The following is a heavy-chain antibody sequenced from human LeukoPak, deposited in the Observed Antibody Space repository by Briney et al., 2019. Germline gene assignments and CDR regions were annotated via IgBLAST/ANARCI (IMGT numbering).Heavy chain of an antibody. CDR2: IQYDESTK. Sequence: PGGSLRLSCAASGFTFSSYEMNWVRQAPGKGLEWVAFIQYDESTKYYADSLKGRFTISRDNSKNTLNLQMNSLRAEDTAVYYCARDLGQYYDTSDNWFDPWGQGTLVTVSS. CDR1: GFTFSSYE. CDR3: ARDLGQYYDTSDNWFDP. J-gene: IGHJ5*02. V-gene: IGHV3-30*02. D-gene: IGHD3-22*01.